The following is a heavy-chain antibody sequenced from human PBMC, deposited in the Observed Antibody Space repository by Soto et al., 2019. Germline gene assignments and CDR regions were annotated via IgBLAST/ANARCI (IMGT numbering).Heavy chain of an antibody. D-gene: IGHD4-17*01. Sequence: QVQLVQSGAEVKKPGTSVKVSCKASGYTFTSNGISWVRQAPGQGLEWMGWISTYNGNTNYAQKLQGRVTMTRDTSTSIAYMELRNLRSEDTAVYYCASDGYGDYGYWGKGSLGTVCS. J-gene: IGHJ4*02. CDR2: ISTYNGNT. V-gene: IGHV1-18*01. CDR1: GYTFTSNG. CDR3: ASDGYGDYGY.